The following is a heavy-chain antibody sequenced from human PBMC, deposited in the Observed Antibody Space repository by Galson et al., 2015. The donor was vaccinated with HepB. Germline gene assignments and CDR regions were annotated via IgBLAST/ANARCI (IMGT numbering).Heavy chain of an antibody. CDR2: IYPGDSDT. Sequence: QSGAEVKKPGESLKISCKGSGYSFTSYWIGWVRQMPGKGLEWMGIIYPGDSDTKYSPSFQGQVTISADKSISTAFLQWSSLKASDTAIYYCARQVAGELRGVYYYFMDVWGKGTTVTVSS. J-gene: IGHJ6*03. V-gene: IGHV5-51*01. CDR3: ARQVAGELRGVYYYFMDV. D-gene: IGHD1-7*01. CDR1: GYSFTSYW.